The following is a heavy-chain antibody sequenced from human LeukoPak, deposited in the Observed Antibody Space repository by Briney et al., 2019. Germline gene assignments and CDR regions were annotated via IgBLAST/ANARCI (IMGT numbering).Heavy chain of an antibody. CDR3: AREGVTKYYFDY. D-gene: IGHD4-11*01. CDR1: GFTFSGYG. Sequence: PGGSLRLSCAASGFTFSGYGMNWVRQPPGKGLEWIGYIYYSGSTDYNPSLKSRVTISVDTSKNQFSLKLSSVTAADTAVYYCAREGVTKYYFDYWGQGTLVTVSS. J-gene: IGHJ4*02. V-gene: IGHV4-59*01. CDR2: IYYSGST.